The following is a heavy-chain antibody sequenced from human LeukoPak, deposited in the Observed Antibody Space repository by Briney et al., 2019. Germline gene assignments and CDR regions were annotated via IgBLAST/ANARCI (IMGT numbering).Heavy chain of an antibody. Sequence: ASVNVSCKASGYTFTDYYMHWVRQAPGQGLEWMGWINTISGGTNYAQKFQGRVTMTRDTSNSTAYMELSSLRSEDTAVYYCAIIYYYDSSGQDQTDAFDIWGQGTMVTVSS. CDR1: GYTFTDYY. J-gene: IGHJ3*02. CDR2: INTISGGT. CDR3: AIIYYYDSSGQDQTDAFDI. V-gene: IGHV1-2*02. D-gene: IGHD3-22*01.